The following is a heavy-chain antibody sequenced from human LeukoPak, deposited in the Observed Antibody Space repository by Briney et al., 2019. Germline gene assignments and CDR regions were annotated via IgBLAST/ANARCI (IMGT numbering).Heavy chain of an antibody. J-gene: IGHJ1*01. Sequence: SVKVSCKASGGNFNTYAISWVRQAPGQGLEWMGGIIPIFGTENYAQKFQGRVTITADKSTNTAYMELSSLKSEDTVVYYCARDHDLTGTYEYLKYWGQGTLVSVSS. V-gene: IGHV1-69*06. CDR1: GGNFNTYA. CDR2: IIPIFGTE. D-gene: IGHD7-27*01. CDR3: ARDHDLTGTYEYLKY.